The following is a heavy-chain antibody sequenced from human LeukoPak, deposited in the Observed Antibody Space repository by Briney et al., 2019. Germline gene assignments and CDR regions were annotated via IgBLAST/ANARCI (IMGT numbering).Heavy chain of an antibody. CDR2: IIPIFGTA. V-gene: IGHV1-69*13. CDR3: ARGLIAVLADY. D-gene: IGHD6-19*01. CDR1: GYTFTSYG. J-gene: IGHJ4*02. Sequence: GASVKVSCKASGYTFTSYGISWVRQAPGQGLEWMGGIIPIFGTANYAQKFQGRVTITADESTSTAYMELSSLRSEDTAVYYCARGLIAVLADYWGQGTLVTVSS.